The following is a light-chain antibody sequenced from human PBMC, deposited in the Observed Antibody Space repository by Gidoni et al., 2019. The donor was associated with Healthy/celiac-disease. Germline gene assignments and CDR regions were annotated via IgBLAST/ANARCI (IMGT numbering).Light chain of an antibody. Sequence: DILLTQSPSTLSASVGDRVTITCRASQSISSWLAWYQQKPGKAPKLLIYKASSLESGVPSRFSGSGSGTEFTLTISSLQPDDFATYYCQQYNSSPFGQGTKLEIK. CDR3: QQYNSSP. V-gene: IGKV1-5*03. CDR1: QSISSW. CDR2: KAS. J-gene: IGKJ2*01.